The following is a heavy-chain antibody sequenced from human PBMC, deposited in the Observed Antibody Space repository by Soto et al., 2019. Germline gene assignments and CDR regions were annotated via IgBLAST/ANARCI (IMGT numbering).Heavy chain of an antibody. CDR3: ARAIFGVEDYYYGMDV. CDR1: GGTFSSYA. J-gene: IGHJ6*02. V-gene: IGHV1-69*13. Sequence: SVKVSCKASGGTFSSYAISWVRQAPGQGLEWMGGIIPIFGTANYAQKFQGRVTITADESTSTAYMELSSLRSEDTAVYYCARAIFGVEDYYYGMDVWGQGTTVTVSS. CDR2: IIPIFGTA. D-gene: IGHD3-3*01.